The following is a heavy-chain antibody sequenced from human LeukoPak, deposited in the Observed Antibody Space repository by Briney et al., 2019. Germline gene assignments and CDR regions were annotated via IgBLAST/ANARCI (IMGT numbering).Heavy chain of an antibody. CDR1: GFTFSSYA. J-gene: IGHJ3*02. Sequence: GGSLRLSCAASGFTFSSYAMSWVRQAPGKGLEWVSLISGSGGSTYYADSVKGRFTISRDNSKNTLYLQMNSLRAEDTAVYCCANVLAVAGRDAFDIWGQGTMVTVSS. CDR2: ISGSGGST. CDR3: ANVLAVAGRDAFDI. V-gene: IGHV3-23*01. D-gene: IGHD6-19*01.